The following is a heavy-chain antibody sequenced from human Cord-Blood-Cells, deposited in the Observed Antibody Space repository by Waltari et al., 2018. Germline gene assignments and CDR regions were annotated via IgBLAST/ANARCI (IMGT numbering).Heavy chain of an antibody. V-gene: IGHV4-4*07. CDR2: IYTRGST. J-gene: IGHJ2*01. CDR3: ARDSPEYSNSWYFDL. D-gene: IGHD6-6*01. Sequence: QVQLQESGPGLVKPSETLSLTCTVSGGPISSYYWRWHRQPAGKGLAWIGRIYTRGSTNYNPSLKSRVTMSVDTSKNQFSLKLSSVTAADTAVYYCARDSPEYSNSWYFDLWGRGTLVTVSS. CDR1: GGPISSYY.